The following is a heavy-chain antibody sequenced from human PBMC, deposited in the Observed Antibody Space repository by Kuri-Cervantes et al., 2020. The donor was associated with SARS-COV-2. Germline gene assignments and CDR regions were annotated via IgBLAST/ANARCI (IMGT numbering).Heavy chain of an antibody. J-gene: IGHJ5*02. CDR1: GFTFSSYA. CDR2: ISYDGSNK. V-gene: IGHV3-30-3*01. CDR3: ARDSKSITMIVEVPPMLDP. Sequence: GESLKISCAASGFTFSSYAMHWVRQAPGKGLEWVAVISYDGSNKYYADSVKGRFTISGDNSKNTLYLQMNSLRAEDTAVYYCARDSKSITMIVEVPPMLDPWGQGTLVTVSS. D-gene: IGHD3-22*01.